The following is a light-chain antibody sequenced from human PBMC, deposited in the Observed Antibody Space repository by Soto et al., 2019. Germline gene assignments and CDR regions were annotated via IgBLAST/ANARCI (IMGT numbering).Light chain of an antibody. CDR2: ATS. V-gene: IGKV3-15*01. J-gene: IGKJ5*01. Sequence: ETVMTQSPATLSVTPGERVTLSCRASQGVGSHLAWYQQKPGQTPRLLMYATSVRATGVPARFSGSGSETDFTLTISSLQSEDFAVYYCQQYNDWPPYTFGQGTRLEIK. CDR1: QGVGSH. CDR3: QQYNDWPPYT.